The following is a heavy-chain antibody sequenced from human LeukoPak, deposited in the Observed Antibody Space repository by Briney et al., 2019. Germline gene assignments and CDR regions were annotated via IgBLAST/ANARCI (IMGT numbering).Heavy chain of an antibody. J-gene: IGHJ6*02. CDR2: SNHSGSS. CDR3: ARGPSAWTATPQYGMDV. CDR1: GGSFSGYY. D-gene: IGHD3/OR15-3a*01. Sequence: PWETLSLTCAVYGGSFSGYYWTWSRQPPEKGLEWIGESNHSGSSNYNPSLKSRVTISVDTSKNQVSLKLSSVTAADTAVYYCARGPSAWTATPQYGMDVWGQGTTVTVSS. V-gene: IGHV4-34*01.